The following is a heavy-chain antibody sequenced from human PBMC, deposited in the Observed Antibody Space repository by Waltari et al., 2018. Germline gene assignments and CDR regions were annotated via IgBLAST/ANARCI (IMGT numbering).Heavy chain of an antibody. V-gene: IGHV3-33*06. CDR1: GFTFRSYG. J-gene: IGHJ4*02. CDR3: AKDGG. CDR2: RWYDGSNK. Sequence: QVQLVESGGGVVQPGRSLRLSCAASGFTFRSYGMHWVRQAPGKGLEWVAVRWYDGSNKYYADSVKGRFTISRDNSKNTLYLQMNSLRAEDTAVYYCAKDGGWGQGTLVTVSS.